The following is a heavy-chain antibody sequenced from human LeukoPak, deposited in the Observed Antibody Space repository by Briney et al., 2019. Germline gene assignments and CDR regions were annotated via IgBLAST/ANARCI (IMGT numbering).Heavy chain of an antibody. CDR3: GRLVAAGGSGSFDP. D-gene: IGHD6-13*01. CDR1: GYTFTTYA. CDR2: INTYTGNP. J-gene: IGHJ5*02. V-gene: IGHV7-4-1*01. Sequence: ASVKVSCKASGYTFTTYAMNWVRQAPGQGLEWMGWINTYTGNPTYVQDFTGRFVFSLDTSVSTAYLQIYSLKAEDTAVYYCGRLVAAGGSGSFDPWGQGTLVTVSS.